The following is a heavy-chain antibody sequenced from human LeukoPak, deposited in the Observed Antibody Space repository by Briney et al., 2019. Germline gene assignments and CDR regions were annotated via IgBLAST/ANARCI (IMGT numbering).Heavy chain of an antibody. D-gene: IGHD5-12*01. CDR3: ARASGLIKGYYYGMDV. V-gene: IGHV3-66*01. Sequence: GGSLRLSCAASGFTVSSNYMSWVRQAPGKGLEWVSVIYSGGSTYYADSVKGRFTISRDNSKNTLYLQMNSLGAEDTAVYYCARASGLIKGYYYGMDVWGQGTTVTVSS. CDR1: GFTVSSNY. J-gene: IGHJ6*02. CDR2: IYSGGST.